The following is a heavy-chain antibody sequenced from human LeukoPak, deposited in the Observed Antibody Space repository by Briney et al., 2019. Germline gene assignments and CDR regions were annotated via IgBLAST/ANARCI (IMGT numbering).Heavy chain of an antibody. D-gene: IGHD2-15*01. CDR1: GFIFSSYG. Sequence: GRSLRLSCAASGFIFSSYGMHWVRQAPGKGPEWVAVISHDGSNKKYADSVKGRFTISRDNSEKKLYLQMNSLRAEDTAMYSCAKGEVVIRGSSYGMDVWGQGPTVIVSS. CDR2: ISHDGSNK. CDR3: AKGEVVIRGSSYGMDV. J-gene: IGHJ6*02. V-gene: IGHV3-30*18.